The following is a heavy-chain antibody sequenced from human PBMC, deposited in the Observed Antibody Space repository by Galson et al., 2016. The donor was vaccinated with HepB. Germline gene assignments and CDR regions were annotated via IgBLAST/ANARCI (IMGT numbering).Heavy chain of an antibody. V-gene: IGHV4-34*01. J-gene: IGHJ3*02. CDR2: INDGGTT. CDR1: NGSFSGYL. Sequence: EPLSLTCGVYNGSFSGYLWSWIRQSPGTGLEWIGEINDGGTTNYNPSLKSRVAISEDTSKSQFSLSLSSVTAADTAVYYCARRPRYYFGSGNSPRYVFDMWGQGTMVTVSS. D-gene: IGHD3-10*01. CDR3: ARRPRYYFGSGNSPRYVFDM.